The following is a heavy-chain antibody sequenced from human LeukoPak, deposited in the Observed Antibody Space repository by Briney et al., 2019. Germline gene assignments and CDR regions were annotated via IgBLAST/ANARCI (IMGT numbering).Heavy chain of an antibody. J-gene: IGHJ5*02. CDR3: ARRLESSEWFDL. CDR2: IFPGESDT. D-gene: IGHD3-10*01. Sequence: GESLKISCQGFGYSFRDYWIGWVRQMPGKDLESMGIIFPGESDTRYSPSFQGQVTISADKSISTAYLQWSSLKASDTAMYYCARRLESSEWFDLWGQGTLVTVSS. V-gene: IGHV5-51*01. CDR1: GYSFRDYW.